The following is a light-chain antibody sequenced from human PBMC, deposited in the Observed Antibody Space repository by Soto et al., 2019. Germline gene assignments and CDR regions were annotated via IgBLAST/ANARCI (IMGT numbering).Light chain of an antibody. CDR3: QQRSNWPIT. J-gene: IGKJ5*01. Sequence: EIVLTQSPATLSLSPGERATLSCRASQSVSSFIAWYQQKPGQSPRLLIYDASNRATGILARFSGSGSGTDFTLTISSLEPEDFAVYYCQQRSNWPITFGQGTRLEMK. CDR1: QSVSSF. CDR2: DAS. V-gene: IGKV3-11*01.